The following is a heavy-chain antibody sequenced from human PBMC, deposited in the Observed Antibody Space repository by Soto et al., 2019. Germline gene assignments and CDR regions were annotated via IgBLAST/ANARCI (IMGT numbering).Heavy chain of an antibody. D-gene: IGHD2-21*02. J-gene: IGHJ4*02. CDR2: IYYSGST. Sequence: PSETLSLTCTVSGGSISSYYWSWIRPPPGKGLEWIGYIYYSGSTNYNPSLKSRVTISVDTSKNQLSLKLSSVTAADTAVYYCARVGYCGGDCSFPDYWGQGTLVTVSS. CDR3: ARVGYCGGDCSFPDY. CDR1: GGSISSYY. V-gene: IGHV4-59*01.